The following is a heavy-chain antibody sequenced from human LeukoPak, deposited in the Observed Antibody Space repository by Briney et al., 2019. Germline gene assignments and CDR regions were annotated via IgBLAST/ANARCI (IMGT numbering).Heavy chain of an antibody. V-gene: IGHV1-69*13. J-gene: IGHJ6*03. CDR2: IIPIFGTA. CDR1: GGTFSSYA. D-gene: IGHD2-2*01. CDR3: ARGTVVVVPAGYYYMDV. Sequence: SVKVSCKASGGTFSSYAISWVRQAPGQGLEWMGGIIPIFGTANYAQKFQGRVTVTADESTSTAYMELSSLRSEDTAVYYCARGTVVVVPAGYYYMDVWGKGTTVTVS.